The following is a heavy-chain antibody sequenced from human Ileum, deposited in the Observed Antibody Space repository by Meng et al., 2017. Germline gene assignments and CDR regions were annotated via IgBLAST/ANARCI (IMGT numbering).Heavy chain of an antibody. J-gene: IGHJ3*01. CDR2: INQDGSEK. V-gene: IGHV3-7*01. Sequence: GESLKISCVASGFTFSSYWMTWVRHSPGKGLELVANINQDGSEKSYVDSVMGRFTISRDNAKNSVYLKMNTLRAEDTALYYCARDPGYGSFDVWGPGTMVTVSS. CDR3: ARDPGYGSFDV. CDR1: GFTFSSYW. D-gene: IGHD5-18*01.